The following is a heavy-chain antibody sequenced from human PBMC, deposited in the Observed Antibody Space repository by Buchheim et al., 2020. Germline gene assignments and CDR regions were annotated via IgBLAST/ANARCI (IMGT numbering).Heavy chain of an antibody. CDR2: ISSSSSYI. V-gene: IGHV3-21*01. CDR3: ARSVGIAVAGTSYSLGY. Sequence: EVQLVESGGGLVKPGGSLRLSCAASGFTFSSYSMNWVRQAPGKGLEWVSSISSSSSYIYYADSVKGRFTISRDNAKNSLYLQMNSLRAEDTAVYYCARSVGIAVAGTSYSLGYWGQGTL. D-gene: IGHD6-19*01. J-gene: IGHJ4*02. CDR1: GFTFSSYS.